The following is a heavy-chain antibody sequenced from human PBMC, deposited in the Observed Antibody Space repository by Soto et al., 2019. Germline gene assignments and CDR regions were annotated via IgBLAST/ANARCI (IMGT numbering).Heavy chain of an antibody. Sequence: ASVKVSCKASGYTFTSDGISWVRQAPGQGLEWMGWISAYNGNTNYAQKLQGRVTMTTDTSTSTAYMELRSLRSDDTAVYYCARGRWLWFGEDDWFDPWGQGTLVTVSS. D-gene: IGHD3-10*01. J-gene: IGHJ5*02. CDR3: ARGRWLWFGEDDWFDP. CDR2: ISAYNGNT. CDR1: GYTFTSDG. V-gene: IGHV1-18*01.